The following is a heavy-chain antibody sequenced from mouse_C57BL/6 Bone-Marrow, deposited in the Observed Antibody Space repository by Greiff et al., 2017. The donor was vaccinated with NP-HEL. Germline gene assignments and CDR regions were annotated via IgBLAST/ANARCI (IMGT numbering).Heavy chain of an antibody. J-gene: IGHJ1*03. CDR1: GFSLTSYG. CDR2: IWSGGST. CDR3: ARNDHYYGSSYWYFDV. V-gene: IGHV2-2*01. Sequence: QVQLKESGPGLVQPSQSLSITCTVSGFSLTSYGVHWVRQSPGKGLEWLGVIWSGGSTDYNAAFITRLSISKDNSKSQVFFKMNSLQADDTAIYYCARNDHYYGSSYWYFDVWGTGTTVTVSS. D-gene: IGHD1-1*01.